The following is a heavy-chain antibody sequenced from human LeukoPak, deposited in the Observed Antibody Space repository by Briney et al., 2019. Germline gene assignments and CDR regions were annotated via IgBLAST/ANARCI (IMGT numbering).Heavy chain of an antibody. V-gene: IGHV3-30*03. CDR1: GFTFSSYG. J-gene: IGHJ4*02. Sequence: GALRLSCAASGFTFSSYGMHWVRQAPGKGLEWVAAMSNDGSNKNYPDSVKGRFTISRDNSKNTLYLQMNSLRVEDTAVYYCAMGMCGTNCFTPDYWGQGTLVTVSS. D-gene: IGHD2-2*02. CDR2: MSNDGSNK. CDR3: AMGMCGTNCFTPDY.